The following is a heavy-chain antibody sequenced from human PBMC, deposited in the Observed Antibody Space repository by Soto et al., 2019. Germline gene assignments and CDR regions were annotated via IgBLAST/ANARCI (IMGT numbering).Heavy chain of an antibody. J-gene: IGHJ5*02. CDR3: AKDPLKYSSSWYLEWWFDP. V-gene: IGHV3-66*01. D-gene: IGHD6-13*01. CDR1: GLTVCSNY. CDR2: ISSGGSA. Sequence: GGSLRLSCAASGLTVCSNYMSWVRQAPGKGLDWVSLISSGGSACYADSVKGRFTISRDTSKNTVYLQMNSLRVEDTAVYYCAKDPLKYSSSWYLEWWFDPWGQGTLVTVSS.